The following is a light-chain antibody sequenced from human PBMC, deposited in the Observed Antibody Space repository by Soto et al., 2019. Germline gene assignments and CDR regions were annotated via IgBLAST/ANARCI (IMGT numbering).Light chain of an antibody. CDR2: GAS. V-gene: IGKV3-15*01. CDR1: QSVGSN. J-gene: IGKJ1*01. CDR3: QQYNNWPPDRT. Sequence: EIVMTQSPATLSVSPGERATLSCRASQSVGSNLAWYQQKPGQAPRLLIYGASTRATGIPARFSGSGFGTEFPLTISSLQSEDFAIYFCQQYNNWPPDRTFGQGTKVEIK.